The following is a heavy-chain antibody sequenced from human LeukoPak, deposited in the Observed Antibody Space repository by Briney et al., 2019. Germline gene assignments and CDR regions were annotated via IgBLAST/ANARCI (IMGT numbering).Heavy chain of an antibody. D-gene: IGHD1-26*01. CDR2: INGGGTGT. V-gene: IGHV3-23*01. CDR1: GFIFSNSA. CDR3: AKAGAIKFDF. J-gene: IGHJ4*02. Sequence: PGGSLRLSCAASGFIFSNSAMSWVRQAPGKGLEWVSGINGGGTGTYYAYSVRGRVTISRDNSKNTLHLDMNSVRAEDTAIYYCAKAGAIKFDFWGQGIPVTVSS.